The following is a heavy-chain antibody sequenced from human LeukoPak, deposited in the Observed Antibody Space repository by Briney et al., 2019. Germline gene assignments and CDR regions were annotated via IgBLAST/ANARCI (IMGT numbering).Heavy chain of an antibody. V-gene: IGHV3-33*01. CDR2: IWYDGSNK. CDR3: ARDRKGVALFDY. D-gene: IGHD2-15*01. Sequence: PGGSLRLSCAASGFTFSSYGMHWVRQAPGKGLEWVAVIWYDGSNKYYADSVKGRFTISRDNSKNTLYLQMNSLRAEDTAVYYCARDRKGVALFDYWGQGTLVTVSS. CDR1: GFTFSSYG. J-gene: IGHJ4*02.